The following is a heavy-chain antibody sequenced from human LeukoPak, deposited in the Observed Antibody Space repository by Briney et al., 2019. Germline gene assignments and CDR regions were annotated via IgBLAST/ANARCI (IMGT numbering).Heavy chain of an antibody. CDR3: ARGPTHDY. V-gene: IGHV3-11*06. Sequence: PGGSLRLSCVASGFTFGDYYMNWTRQAPGKGLEWVSYISSGSSYTSYADSVKGRFTISRDNAKNSLYLQMNSLRAEDTAVYYCARGPTHDYWGQGTLVAVSS. CDR1: GFTFGDYY. J-gene: IGHJ4*02. CDR2: ISSGSSYT.